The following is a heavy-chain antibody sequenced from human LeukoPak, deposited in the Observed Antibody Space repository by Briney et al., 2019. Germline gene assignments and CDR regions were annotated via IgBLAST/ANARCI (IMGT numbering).Heavy chain of an antibody. J-gene: IGHJ4*02. Sequence: GGSLRLSCAASRFTFDDYAVHWVRQAPGKGLEWVSGISWNSGSIGYADSVNGRFTISRDNAKNSLYLQMNSLRAEDTALYYCAKGSRSSRGSFDYWGQGSLVTVSS. V-gene: IGHV3-9*01. CDR1: RFTFDDYA. CDR2: ISWNSGSI. CDR3: AKGSRSSRGSFDY. D-gene: IGHD6-13*01.